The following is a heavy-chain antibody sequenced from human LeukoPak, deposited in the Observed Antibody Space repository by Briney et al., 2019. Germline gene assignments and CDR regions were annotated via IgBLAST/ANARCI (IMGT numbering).Heavy chain of an antibody. D-gene: IGHD3-10*02. CDR2: ISWNSRSI. J-gene: IGHJ6*04. CDR1: GFTFNDYA. Sequence: GGSLRLSCATSGFTFNDYAMYWVRQAPGKGLEWVSGISWNSRSIAYADSVKGRFTISRDNAKNSLYLQMNSLRAEDTAVYYCAELGITMIGGVWGKGTTVTISS. CDR3: AELGITMIGGV. V-gene: IGHV3-9*01.